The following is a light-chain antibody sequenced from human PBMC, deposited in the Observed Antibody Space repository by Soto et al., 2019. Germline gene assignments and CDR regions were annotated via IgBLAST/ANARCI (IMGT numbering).Light chain of an antibody. CDR3: QHSSLTPWT. CDR2: ATS. J-gene: IGKJ1*01. Sequence: DIQMTQSPSSLSASVGDRVTITCRASQSIFNYLNWYQQKPGKAPKLLIFATSNLQSGVPSRFSGSGSGTEFTLTISSLQLEDFATYSCQHSSLTPWTFGQETKVEIK. V-gene: IGKV1-39*01. CDR1: QSIFNY.